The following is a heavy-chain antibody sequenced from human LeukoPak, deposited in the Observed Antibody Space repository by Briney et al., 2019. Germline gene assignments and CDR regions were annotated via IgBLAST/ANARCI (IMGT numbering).Heavy chain of an antibody. CDR2: INTNTENP. J-gene: IGHJ4*02. CDR3: AREGAAAAGNLGGYYFDY. V-gene: IGHV7-4-1*02. CDR1: GYTFTSYA. Sequence: ASVKVSCKASGYTFTSYAMNWVRQAPGQGLEWMGWINTNTENPTYAQGFTGRFVFSLDTSVSTAYLQISSLKAEDTAVYYCAREGAAAAGNLGGYYFDYWGQGTLVTVSS. D-gene: IGHD6-13*01.